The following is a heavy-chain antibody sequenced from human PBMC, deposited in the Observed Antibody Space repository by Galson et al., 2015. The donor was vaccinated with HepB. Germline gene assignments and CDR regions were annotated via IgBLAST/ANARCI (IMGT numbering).Heavy chain of an antibody. D-gene: IGHD1-26*01. CDR2: ISGNNGDT. CDR3: ARGGGSSARGMDV. Sequence: SVKVSCKASGYTFTSYDVSWVRQAPGQGLEWMGWISGNNGDTNYAQKLRGRVTVTTDTSTSTAYMELRSLRSDDTAVYYYARGGGSSARGMDVWGQGTTVTVSS. V-gene: IGHV1-18*01. J-gene: IGHJ6*02. CDR1: GYTFTSYD.